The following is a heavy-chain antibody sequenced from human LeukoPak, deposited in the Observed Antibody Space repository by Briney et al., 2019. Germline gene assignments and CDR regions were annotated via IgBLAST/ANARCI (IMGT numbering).Heavy chain of an antibody. CDR3: AKDPLTSYYYDSSGYLYNWFDP. Sequence: QPGGSLRLSCAASGFTFSSYAMSWVRQAPGKGLEWVSAISGSGGSTYYADSVKGRFTISRDNSKNTLYLQMNSLRAEDTAAYYCAKDPLTSYYYDSSGYLYNWFDPWGQGTLVTVSS. CDR1: GFTFSSYA. V-gene: IGHV3-23*01. CDR2: ISGSGGST. D-gene: IGHD3-22*01. J-gene: IGHJ5*02.